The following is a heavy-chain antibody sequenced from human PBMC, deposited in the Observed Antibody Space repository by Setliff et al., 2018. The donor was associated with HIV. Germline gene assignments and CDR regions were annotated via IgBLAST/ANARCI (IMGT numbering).Heavy chain of an antibody. J-gene: IGHJ6*03. CDR2: IYTSGST. D-gene: IGHD2-21*02. CDR1: GGSISSYY. V-gene: IGHV4-4*07. CDR3: ARGVLITKRVTQTGGYYYYTDV. Sequence: PSETLSLTCTVSGGSISSYYWSWIRQPAGKGLEWIGRIYTSGSTNYNPSLKSRVTMSVDTSKNQFSLKLSSVTAADTAVYYCARGVLITKRVTQTGGYYYYTDVWGKGTTVTVSS.